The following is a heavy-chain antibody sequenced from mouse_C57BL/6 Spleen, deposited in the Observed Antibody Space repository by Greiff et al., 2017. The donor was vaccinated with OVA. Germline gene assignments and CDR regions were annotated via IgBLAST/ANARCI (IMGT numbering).Heavy chain of an antibody. CDR3: ARHEDKGWLRRDAMDY. CDR2: FYPGSGSI. J-gene: IGHJ4*01. D-gene: IGHD2-2*01. V-gene: IGHV1-62-2*01. Sequence: QVQLKQSGAELVKPGASVKLSCKASGYTFTEYTIHWVKQRSGQGLEWIGWFYPGSGSIKYNEKFKDKATLTADKSSSTVYMELSRLTSEDSAVYFCARHEDKGWLRRDAMDYWGQGTSVTVSS. CDR1: GYTFTEYT.